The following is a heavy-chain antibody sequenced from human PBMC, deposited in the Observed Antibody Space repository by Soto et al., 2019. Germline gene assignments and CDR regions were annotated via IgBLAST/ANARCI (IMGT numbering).Heavy chain of an antibody. Sequence: PGGSLRLSCAACGFTVCSYAMHWVRQAPGKGLEWVAVISYDGSNKYYADSVKGRFTISRDNSKNTLYLQMNSLRAEDTAVYYCARALVTTFFDYWGQGTLVTVSS. J-gene: IGHJ4*02. V-gene: IGHV3-30-3*01. D-gene: IGHD4-4*01. CDR3: ARALVTTFFDY. CDR1: GFTVCSYA. CDR2: ISYDGSNK.